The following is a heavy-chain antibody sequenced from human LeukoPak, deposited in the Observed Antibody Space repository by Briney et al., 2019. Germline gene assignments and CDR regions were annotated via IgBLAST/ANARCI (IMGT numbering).Heavy chain of an antibody. CDR2: IYSGGST. Sequence: GGSLRLSCAASGFTVSSDYMSWVRQAPGKGLEWVSVIYSGGSTYYTDSVKGRFTISRDKSKNTVYLQMNSLRFEDTAMYYCARNWFDPWGQGTLVTVSS. V-gene: IGHV3-53*05. J-gene: IGHJ5*02. CDR1: GFTVSSDY. CDR3: ARNWFDP.